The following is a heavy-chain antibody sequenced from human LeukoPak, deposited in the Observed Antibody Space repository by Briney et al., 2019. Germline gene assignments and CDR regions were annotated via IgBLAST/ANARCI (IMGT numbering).Heavy chain of an antibody. Sequence: GGTLRLSCAASGFTFSSYGMSWVRQAPGKGLEWVSAISGSGGSTYYADSVKGRFTISRDNAKNTLYLQMNSLRAEDTAVYYCARLYGDYADYYYYMDVWGKGTTVTISS. D-gene: IGHD4-17*01. CDR1: GFTFSSYG. J-gene: IGHJ6*03. V-gene: IGHV3-23*01. CDR2: ISGSGGST. CDR3: ARLYGDYADYYYYMDV.